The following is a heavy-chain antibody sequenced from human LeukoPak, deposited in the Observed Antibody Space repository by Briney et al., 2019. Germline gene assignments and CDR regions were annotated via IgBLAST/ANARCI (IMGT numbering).Heavy chain of an antibody. D-gene: IGHD2-15*01. V-gene: IGHV3-7*01. J-gene: IGHJ4*02. CDR2: TKPDGSAE. CDR1: GFSFRNYW. Sequence: GGSLRLSCAASGFSFRNYWMGWVRQAPGKGLEGGANTKPDGSAEYYADSVRGRFTASRDNANNLLYLQMSRLRAEDTAVYYCARDGGLHTNFDYWGQGTLLTVSS. CDR3: ARDGGLHTNFDY.